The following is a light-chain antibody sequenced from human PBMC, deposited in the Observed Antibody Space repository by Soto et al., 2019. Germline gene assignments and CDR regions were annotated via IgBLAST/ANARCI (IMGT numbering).Light chain of an antibody. Sequence: EIVLTQSPATLSLSPGERATLSCRACQSVSSYLAWYQQKPGQAPRLLIYDASNRATGIPARFSGSGSGTDFTLTISSLEPEDFAVYYCQQRSNWPPPFTFGPGTKVDIK. J-gene: IGKJ3*01. CDR2: DAS. V-gene: IGKV3-11*01. CDR1: QSVSSY. CDR3: QQRSNWPPPFT.